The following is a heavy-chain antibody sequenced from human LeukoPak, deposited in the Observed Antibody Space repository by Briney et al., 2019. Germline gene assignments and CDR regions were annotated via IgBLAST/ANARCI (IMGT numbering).Heavy chain of an antibody. J-gene: IGHJ4*02. V-gene: IGHV3-7*01. CDR3: AGAYSAYDPFDY. D-gene: IGHD5-12*01. CDR1: GFTFSSYA. CDR2: IKQDGSEK. Sequence: GGSLRLSCAASGFTFSSYAMSWVRQAPGKGLEWVANIKQDGSEKYYVDSVKGRFTISRDNAKNTVHLQMNSLRVEDTAIYFCAGAYSAYDPFDYWGQGILVTVSS.